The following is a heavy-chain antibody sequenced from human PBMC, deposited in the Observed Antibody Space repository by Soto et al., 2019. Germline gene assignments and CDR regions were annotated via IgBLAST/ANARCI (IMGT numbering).Heavy chain of an antibody. CDR2: MNSNSGNT. Sequence: QVQLVQSGAEVKKPGASVKVSCKASGYTFTSYDINWVRQATGQGLEWMGWMNSNSGNTGYAQKFQGRGTMTRNTSISTAYRELSSLRSEDTAVYYCARGEYCSGGSCYLPYNWFDPWGQGTLVTVSS. CDR3: ARGEYCSGGSCYLPYNWFDP. J-gene: IGHJ5*02. D-gene: IGHD2-15*01. V-gene: IGHV1-8*01. CDR1: GYTFTSYD.